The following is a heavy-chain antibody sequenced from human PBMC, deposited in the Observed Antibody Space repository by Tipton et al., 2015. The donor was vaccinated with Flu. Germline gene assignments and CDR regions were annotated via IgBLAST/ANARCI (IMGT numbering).Heavy chain of an antibody. J-gene: IGHJ5*02. D-gene: IGHD6-19*01. Sequence: TLSLTCTDSGGSISSSSYNWGWIRQPPGKGLEWIGSIYYSGSTNYNPSLKSRVTMSRDTSKNQFSLKLSSVTAADTAVYYCARRSVAGPYNWFDPWGQGTLVTVSS. CDR1: GGSISSSSYN. CDR2: IYYSGST. V-gene: IGHV4-39*07. CDR3: ARRSVAGPYNWFDP.